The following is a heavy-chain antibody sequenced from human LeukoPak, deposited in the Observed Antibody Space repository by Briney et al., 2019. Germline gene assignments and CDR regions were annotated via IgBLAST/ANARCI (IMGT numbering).Heavy chain of an antibody. CDR2: ISWNSGSI. D-gene: IGHD1-26*01. Sequence: GGSLRLSCAASGFTFDDYAMHWVRQAPGKGLEWVSGISWNSGSIGYADSVKGRFTISRDNAKNSLYLQMNSLRAEDTALYYCAKDTSWELLRAFDYWGQGTLVTVSS. CDR3: AKDTSWELLRAFDY. CDR1: GFTFDDYA. J-gene: IGHJ4*02. V-gene: IGHV3-9*01.